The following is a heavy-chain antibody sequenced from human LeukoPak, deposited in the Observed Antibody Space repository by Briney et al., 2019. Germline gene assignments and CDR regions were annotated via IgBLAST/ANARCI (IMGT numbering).Heavy chain of an antibody. V-gene: IGHV3-23*01. Sequence: GGSLRLSCAASGFTFSIYAMSWVRQAPGKGLEWVSAGSTYYADSVKGRFTISRDNFKNTLYLQMNSLRAEDTAVYYCARTYGSGTYYFDYWGQGTLVTVFS. CDR3: ARTYGSGTYYFDY. J-gene: IGHJ4*02. CDR1: GFTFSIYA. CDR2: GST. D-gene: IGHD3-10*01.